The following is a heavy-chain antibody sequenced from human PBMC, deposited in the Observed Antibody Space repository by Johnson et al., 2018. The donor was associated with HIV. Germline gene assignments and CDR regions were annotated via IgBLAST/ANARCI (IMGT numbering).Heavy chain of an antibody. Sequence: VQLVESGGGLVQPGGSLRLSCAASGFTFSSYDMHWVRQATGKGLEWVSAIGTAGDTYYPGSVKGRFTMSRDNSKNRLYLQMNSLRAEDTAVYYCAREGLIQRWLQNGGAFDIWGQGTMVTVSS. D-gene: IGHD5-24*01. V-gene: IGHV3-13*01. CDR3: AREGLIQRWLQNGGAFDI. J-gene: IGHJ3*02. CDR1: GFTFSSYD. CDR2: IGTAGDT.